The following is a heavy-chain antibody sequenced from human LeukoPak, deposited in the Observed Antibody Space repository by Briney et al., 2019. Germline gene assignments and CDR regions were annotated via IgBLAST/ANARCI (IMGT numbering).Heavy chain of an antibody. CDR1: GFTFSSYE. J-gene: IGHJ6*02. CDR3: ARDLAYNYNYYYYGLDV. D-gene: IGHD5-24*01. CDR2: ISGSGSDI. V-gene: IGHV3-48*03. Sequence: PGGSLRLSCAASGFTFSSYEMKWVRQAPGQGLEWVSSISGSGSDIHYADSVKGRSTISRDNAKNSLYLQMNSLRAEDTAIYYCARDLAYNYNYYYYGLDVWGQGTTVTVSS.